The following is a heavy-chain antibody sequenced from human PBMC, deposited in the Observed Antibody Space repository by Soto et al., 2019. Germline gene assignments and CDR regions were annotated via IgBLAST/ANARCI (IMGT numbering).Heavy chain of an antibody. V-gene: IGHV3-23*01. CDR2: ISGSGGST. CDR1: GFTFSSYA. D-gene: IGHD2-15*01. Sequence: GGSLRLSCAASGFTFSSYAMSWVRQAPGKGLEWVSAISGSGGSTYYADSVKGRFTISRDNSKNTLYLQMNSRRAEDTAVYYCAKDRYCSGGSCFVIPAYYYYGMDVWGQGTTVTVSS. CDR3: AKDRYCSGGSCFVIPAYYYYGMDV. J-gene: IGHJ6*02.